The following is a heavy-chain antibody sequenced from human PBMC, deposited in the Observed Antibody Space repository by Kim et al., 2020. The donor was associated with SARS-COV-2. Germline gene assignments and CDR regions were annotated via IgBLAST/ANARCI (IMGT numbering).Heavy chain of an antibody. D-gene: IGHD2-15*01. CDR3: ASSGDIVVVVAARPPDY. CDR1: GFTFSSYS. J-gene: IGHJ4*02. CDR2: ISSSSSYI. V-gene: IGHV3-21*01. Sequence: GGSLRLSCAASGFTFSSYSMNWVRQAPGKGLEWVSSISSSSSYIYYADSVKGRFTISRDNAKNSLYLQMNSLRAEVTAVYYCASSGDIVVVVAARPPDYWGQGTLVTVSP.